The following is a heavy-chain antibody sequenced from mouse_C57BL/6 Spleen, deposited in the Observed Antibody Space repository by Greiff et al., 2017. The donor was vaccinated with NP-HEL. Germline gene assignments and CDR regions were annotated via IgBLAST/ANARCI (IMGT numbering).Heavy chain of an antibody. CDR1: GYTFTDYE. CDR2: IDPETGGT. D-gene: IGHD2-1*01. Sequence: QVHVKQSGAELVRPGASVTLSCKASGYTFTDYEMHWVKQTPVHGLEWIGAIDPETGGTAYNQKFKGKAILTADKSSSTAYMELRSLTSEDAAVYYCTRGPSTMATRGAMDYWGQGTSVTVSS. J-gene: IGHJ4*01. CDR3: TRGPSTMATRGAMDY. V-gene: IGHV1-15*01.